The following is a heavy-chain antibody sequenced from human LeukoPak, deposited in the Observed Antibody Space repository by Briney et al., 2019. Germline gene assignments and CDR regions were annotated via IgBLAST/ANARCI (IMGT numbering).Heavy chain of an antibody. CDR3: ARGHCSGGSCYGPYYFDY. V-gene: IGHV4-4*07. D-gene: IGHD2-15*01. CDR2: IYTSGST. CDR1: GGSISSYY. Sequence: SETLSLTCTVSGGSISSYYWSWIRQPAGKGLEWIGRIYTSGSTNYDPSLKSRVTMSVDTSKNQFSLKLSSVTAADTAVYYCARGHCSGGSCYGPYYFDYWGQGTLVTVSS. J-gene: IGHJ4*02.